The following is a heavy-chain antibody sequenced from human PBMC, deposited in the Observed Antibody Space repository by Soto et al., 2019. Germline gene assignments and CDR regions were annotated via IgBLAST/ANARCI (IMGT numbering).Heavy chain of an antibody. D-gene: IGHD2-2*01. V-gene: IGHV1-69*01. J-gene: IGHJ6*02. CDR2: SIPISGTA. Sequence: QVQLVQSGAEVKKPGSSVKVSCKASGGTFSSYAISWVRQAPGQGLEWMGGSIPISGTANYAQKFQGRVTITADESTSTAYMELSSLRSEDTAVYYCARSQGSSTSLEIYYYYYSGMDVWGQGTTVTVSS. CDR1: GGTFSSYA. CDR3: ARSQGSSTSLEIYYYYYSGMDV.